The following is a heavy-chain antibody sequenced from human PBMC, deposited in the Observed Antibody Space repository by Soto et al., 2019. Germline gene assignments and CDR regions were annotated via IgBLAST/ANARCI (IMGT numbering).Heavy chain of an antibody. CDR3: AKCAGSGWYPDY. CDR2: ISGSGGNT. D-gene: IGHD6-19*01. J-gene: IGHJ4*02. CDR1: GFTFSSYA. V-gene: IGHV3-23*01. Sequence: EVQLLESAGGLVQPGGSLSLSCAASGFTFSSYAMRWVRQAPGKGLERVSAISGSGGNTYYADSVKGRFTISRDNYKNTLFLQLNSLRAEDTAVYYCAKCAGSGWYPDYWGQGTLVTVSS.